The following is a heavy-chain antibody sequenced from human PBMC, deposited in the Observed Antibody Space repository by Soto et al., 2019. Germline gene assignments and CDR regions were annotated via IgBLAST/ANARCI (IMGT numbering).Heavy chain of an antibody. V-gene: IGHV3-30-3*01. CDR2: ISYDGTDK. CDR3: ARSIVPKVTRIIDT. D-gene: IGHD2-15*01. J-gene: IGHJ5*01. CDR1: GFTFSAYG. Sequence: GGSLRLSCAASGFTFSAYGLHWVRQAPGKGLEWVALISYDGTDKTYADSVKGRFTISRDNSQNTLSLQMNSLGPEDTAVYYCARSIVPKVTRIIDTWGQGTLVTVSS.